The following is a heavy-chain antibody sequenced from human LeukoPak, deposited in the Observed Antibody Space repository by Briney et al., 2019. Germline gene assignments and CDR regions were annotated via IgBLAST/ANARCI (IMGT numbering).Heavy chain of an antibody. V-gene: IGHV1-2*06. D-gene: IGHD4-17*01. J-gene: IGHJ6*04. CDR3: AISYAGDFLDV. CDR2: INPNSGGT. Sequence: GASVQVSCKASGYMLTGYYMHWVRQAPGRGLEWMGRINPNSGGTNFAQKFQGRVTMTRDTSISTAYMDLSRLRSDDTAVYYCAISYAGDFLDVWGKGTTVTVSS. CDR1: GYMLTGYY.